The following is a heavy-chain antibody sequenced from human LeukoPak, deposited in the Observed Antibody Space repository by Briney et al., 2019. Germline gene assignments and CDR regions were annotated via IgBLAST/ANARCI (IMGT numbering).Heavy chain of an antibody. Sequence: GASVKVSCKAFGYTFTGYYMHWVRQAPGQGLEWMGWINPNSGGTNYAQKFQGRVTMTRDTSISTAYMELSRLRSDDTAVYYCARYPIAAAGTGAFDIWGQGTMVTVSS. D-gene: IGHD6-13*01. CDR2: INPNSGGT. J-gene: IGHJ3*02. CDR1: GYTFTGYY. V-gene: IGHV1-2*02. CDR3: ARYPIAAAGTGAFDI.